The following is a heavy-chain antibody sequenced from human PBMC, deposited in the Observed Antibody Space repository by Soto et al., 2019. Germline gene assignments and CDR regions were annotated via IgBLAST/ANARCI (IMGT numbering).Heavy chain of an antibody. Sequence: QVQLMESGGGVVQPGASLRLSCEASGFTFKNYGIHWVRQAPGKGLEWVAVVSYDGNKKYYGESVKGRFIISRDNSKPSVFLQITSLRPEDTAVYYCAKDRSLGYCSGGDCYYYYGMDVWGRGTTVTVSS. CDR1: GFTFKNYG. CDR2: VSYDGNKK. CDR3: AKDRSLGYCSGGDCYYYYGMDV. J-gene: IGHJ6*02. D-gene: IGHD2-15*01. V-gene: IGHV3-30*18.